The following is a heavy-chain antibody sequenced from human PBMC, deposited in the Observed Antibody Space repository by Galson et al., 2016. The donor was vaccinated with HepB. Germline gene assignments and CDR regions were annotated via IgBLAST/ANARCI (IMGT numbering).Heavy chain of an antibody. Sequence: SLRLSCAASGFTVSSKYMSWVRQAPGKGLEWVSVIDGGGSTYYADSVKGRFTIFRDSARNTLLLQMKSLRAEDTAIYYCASAYYHYYYYYAMDVWGQGTTVTVSS. CDR1: GFTVSSKY. D-gene: IGHD3-10*01. CDR2: IDGGGST. CDR3: ASAYYHYYYYYAMDV. J-gene: IGHJ6*02. V-gene: IGHV3-53*01.